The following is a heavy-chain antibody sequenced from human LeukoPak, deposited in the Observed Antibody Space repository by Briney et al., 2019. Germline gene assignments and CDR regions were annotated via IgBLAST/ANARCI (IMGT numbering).Heavy chain of an antibody. V-gene: IGHV3-74*01. CDR2: IDSDGSRT. CDR3: ARDQGGTRVRNYFDY. Sequence: PGGSLRLSCAVSGFTFSTNWMHWVRQAPGKGLVWVSRIDSDGSRTSYADSVKGRFTISRDNSKNTLYLQMNSLRAEDTAVYYCARDQGGTRVRNYFDYWGQGTLVTVSS. D-gene: IGHD2-15*01. CDR1: GFTFSTNW. J-gene: IGHJ4*02.